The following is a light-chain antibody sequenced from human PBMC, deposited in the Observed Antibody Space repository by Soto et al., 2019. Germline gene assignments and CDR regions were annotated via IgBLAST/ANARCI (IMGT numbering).Light chain of an antibody. Sequence: DIQMTQSPSTLSASVGDRVTITCRASQSVSTWLAWYQQKPGKAPKVLIYDASNLASGVPSRFSGSGSGTEFTLTINSLQPDDFATYYCQQYNSFSETVGQGAKVDIK. CDR3: QQYNSFSET. V-gene: IGKV1-5*01. J-gene: IGKJ1*01. CDR2: DAS. CDR1: QSVSTW.